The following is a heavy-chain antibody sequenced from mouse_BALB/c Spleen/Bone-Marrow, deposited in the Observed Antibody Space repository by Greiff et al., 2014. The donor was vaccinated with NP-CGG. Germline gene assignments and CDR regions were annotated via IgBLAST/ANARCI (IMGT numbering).Heavy chain of an antibody. CDR2: IDPANGNT. D-gene: IGHD1-1*01. V-gene: IGHV14-3*02. Sequence: EVQLPQSGAELVKPGASVKLSCTASGFNIKDTYMHWVKQRPEQGLEWIGRIDPANGNTKYDPKFQGKATITADTSSNTAYLQLSSLTSEDTAVYYCASYYYGSSSFAYWGQGTLVTVSA. J-gene: IGHJ3*01. CDR1: GFNIKDTY. CDR3: ASYYYGSSSFAY.